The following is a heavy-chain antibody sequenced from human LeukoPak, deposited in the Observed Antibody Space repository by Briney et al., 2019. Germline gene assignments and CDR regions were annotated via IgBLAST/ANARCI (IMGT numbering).Heavy chain of an antibody. CDR3: ARDRGYSSSWYGY. D-gene: IGHD6-13*01. CDR2: INPNSGGT. CDR1: GYTFTGYY. J-gene: IGHJ4*02. V-gene: IGHV1-2*06. Sequence: ASVKVSCKASGYTFTGYYMHWVRQAPGQGLEWMGRINPNSGGTNYAQKFQGRVTMTRDTSISTAYMELSRLRSDDTAVYYCARDRGYSSSWYGYWDQGTLVTVSS.